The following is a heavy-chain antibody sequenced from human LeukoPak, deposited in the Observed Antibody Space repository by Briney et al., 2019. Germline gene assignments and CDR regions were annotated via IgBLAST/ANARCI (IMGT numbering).Heavy chain of an antibody. V-gene: IGHV3-23*01. CDR2: ISGSGGST. Sequence: GGSLRLSCPASGFTFSSYSMSWVRQAPGKGLEWVSAISGSGGSTYYADSVKGRFTISRDNSRNTLYLQMNSLRAEDTAVYYCAKRDCSSTNCYYFDYWGQGTLVTVSS. D-gene: IGHD2-2*01. CDR1: GFTFSSYS. CDR3: AKRDCSSTNCYYFDY. J-gene: IGHJ4*02.